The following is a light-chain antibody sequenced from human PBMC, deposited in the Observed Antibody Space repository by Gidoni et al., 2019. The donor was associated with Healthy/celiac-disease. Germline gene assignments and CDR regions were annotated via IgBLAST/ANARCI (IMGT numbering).Light chain of an antibody. Sequence: SYELTQPPPVSGSPGQTARTTCSGDALPKQYAYWYQQKPGPAPVLVIYKDSERPSGIPERFSGSSSGTTVTLTISGVQAEDEADYYCQSADSSGTYVVFGGGTKLTVL. CDR1: ALPKQY. J-gene: IGLJ2*01. V-gene: IGLV3-25*03. CDR3: QSADSSGTYVV. CDR2: KDS.